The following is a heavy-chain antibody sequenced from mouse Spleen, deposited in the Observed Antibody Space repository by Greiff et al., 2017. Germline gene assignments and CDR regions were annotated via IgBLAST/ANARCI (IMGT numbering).Heavy chain of an antibody. CDR3: ARWLLREMDY. D-gene: IGHD2-3*01. CDR2: IDPSDSYT. J-gene: IGHJ4*01. CDR1: GYTFTSYW. V-gene: IGHV1-69*01. Sequence: VQLQQPGAELVMPGASVKLSCKASGYTFTSYWMHWVKQRPGQGLEWIGEIDPSDSYTNYNQKFKGKATLTVDKSSSTAYMQLSSLTSEDSAVYYCARWLLREMDYWGQGTSVTVSS.